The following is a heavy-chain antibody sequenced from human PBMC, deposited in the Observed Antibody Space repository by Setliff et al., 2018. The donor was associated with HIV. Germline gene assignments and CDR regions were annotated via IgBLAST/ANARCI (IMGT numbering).Heavy chain of an antibody. CDR1: GLSLSTSGVG. J-gene: IGHJ4*02. V-gene: IGHV2-5*01. CDR2: IYWNNNK. Sequence: TSETLSLTCTFSGLSLSTSGVGVGWIRQSPGKALEWLAFIYWNNNKHYSTSLKSRLTVTKDTSKNRVVFTMTNMDPVDTATYYCAYSGRQLRGPYFDFWGQGTPVTVSS. D-gene: IGHD1-1*01. CDR3: AYSGRQLRGPYFDF.